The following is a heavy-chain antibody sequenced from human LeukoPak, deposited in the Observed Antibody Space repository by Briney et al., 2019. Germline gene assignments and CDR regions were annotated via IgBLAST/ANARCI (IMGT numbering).Heavy chain of an antibody. D-gene: IGHD3-9*01. CDR2: IYYSGST. J-gene: IGHJ4*02. V-gene: IGHV4-39*01. CDR3: ARRADRSTYYDILTGYPRDY. CDR1: GGSISSSSYY. Sequence: SETLSLTCTVSGGSISSSSYYWGWIRQPPGKGLEWIGSIYYSGSTYYNPSLKSRVTISVDTPKNQFSLKLSSVTAADTAVYYCARRADRSTYYDILTGYPRDYWGQGTLVTVSS.